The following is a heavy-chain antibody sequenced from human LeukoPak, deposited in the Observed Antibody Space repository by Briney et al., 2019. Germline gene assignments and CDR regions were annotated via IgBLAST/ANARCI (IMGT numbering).Heavy chain of an antibody. Sequence: SQTLSLTCTVSGGSISSGSYYWSWIRQPAGKGLEWIGRIYTSGSTNYNPSLKSRVTMSVDTSKNQFSLKLSSVTAADTAVYYCARDLGTQWPFDYWGQGTLVTVSS. D-gene: IGHD6-19*01. CDR3: ARDLGTQWPFDY. V-gene: IGHV4-61*02. CDR2: IYTSGST. J-gene: IGHJ4*02. CDR1: GGSISSGSYY.